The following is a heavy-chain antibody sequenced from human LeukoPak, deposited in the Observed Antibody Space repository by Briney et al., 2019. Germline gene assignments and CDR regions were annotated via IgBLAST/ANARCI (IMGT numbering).Heavy chain of an antibody. V-gene: IGHV2-70*04. CDR1: GFSLSTSGMR. CDR3: ARARGYSSGFDC. D-gene: IGHD6-19*01. J-gene: IGHJ4*02. Sequence: SGPTLVNPTQTLTLTCTFSGFSLSTSGMRVSWIRQPPGNALEWLARIDWDDDKFYSTSLKTRLTISKDTSKNQVVLTMTNMDPVDTATYYCARARGYSSGFDCWGQGTLVTVSS. CDR2: IDWDDDK.